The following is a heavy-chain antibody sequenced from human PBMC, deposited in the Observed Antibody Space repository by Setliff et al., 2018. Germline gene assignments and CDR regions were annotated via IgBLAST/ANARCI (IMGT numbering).Heavy chain of an antibody. Sequence: LRLSCAASGFTFSNYEMHWVRQAPGKGPEWVAVISYDASNKYYGDSVKGRFTISRDNSKNTLYLEMNIVRAEDTATYYCARSGNYRVDYWGQGTLVTVSS. CDR1: GFTFSNYE. CDR2: ISYDASNK. D-gene: IGHD1-26*01. J-gene: IGHJ4*02. CDR3: ARSGNYRVDY. V-gene: IGHV3-30*01.